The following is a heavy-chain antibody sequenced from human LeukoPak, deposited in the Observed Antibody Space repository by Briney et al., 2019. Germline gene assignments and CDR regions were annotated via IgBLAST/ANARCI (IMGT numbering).Heavy chain of an antibody. CDR1: GGSTSSYY. V-gene: IGHV4-4*07. D-gene: IGHD6-19*01. CDR3: ARDESSSGWYNWFDP. CDR2: IYTSGST. Sequence: PSETLSLTCTVSGGSTSSYYWSWVRQPAGKGLEWIGRIYTSGSTNYNPSLKSRVTMSVDTSKNQFSLKLSSVTAADTAVYYCARDESSSGWYNWFDPWGQGTLVTVSS. J-gene: IGHJ5*02.